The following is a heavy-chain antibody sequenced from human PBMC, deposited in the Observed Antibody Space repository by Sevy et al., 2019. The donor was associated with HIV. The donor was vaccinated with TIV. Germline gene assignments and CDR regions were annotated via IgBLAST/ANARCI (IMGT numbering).Heavy chain of an antibody. Sequence: GGSLRLSCAASGFTFSNAWMSWVRQAPGKGLEWVGRIKGKIYHGTIDYAAPVKGRFSISRDDSKNPLYLQMNSLKTEDTAGYYCTTATWSQEDYYNSWGQGTLVTVSS. V-gene: IGHV3-15*01. CDR2: IKGKIYHGTI. CDR1: GFTFSNAW. J-gene: IGHJ5*02. D-gene: IGHD3-10*01. CDR3: TTATWSQEDYYNS.